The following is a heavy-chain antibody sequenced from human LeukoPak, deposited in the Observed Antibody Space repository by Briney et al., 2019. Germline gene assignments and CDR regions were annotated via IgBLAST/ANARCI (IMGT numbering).Heavy chain of an antibody. Sequence: SETLSLTCTVSGGSISSYYWSCIRQPPGKGLEWIGYIYYSGSTKYNPSLKGRVTISVDTSKNQFSLKLSSVTAADTAVYYCARGGGNSFDYWGQGTLVTVSS. CDR3: ARGGGNSFDY. J-gene: IGHJ4*02. D-gene: IGHD4-23*01. V-gene: IGHV4-59*01. CDR2: IYYSGST. CDR1: GGSISSYY.